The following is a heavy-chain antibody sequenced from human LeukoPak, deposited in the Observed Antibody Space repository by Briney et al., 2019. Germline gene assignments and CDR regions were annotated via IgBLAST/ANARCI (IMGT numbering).Heavy chain of an antibody. CDR2: ISYDGSNK. CDR3: WVVPARRDYGMDV. D-gene: IGHD2-2*01. CDR1: GFTFSSYA. J-gene: IGHJ6*02. Sequence: PGRSLRLSCAASGFTFSSYAMHWVRQAPGKGLEWVAVISYDGSNKYYADSVKGRFTISRDNSKNTLYLQMNSLRAEDTAVYYCWVVPARRDYGMDVWGQGTTVTVSS. V-gene: IGHV3-30-3*01.